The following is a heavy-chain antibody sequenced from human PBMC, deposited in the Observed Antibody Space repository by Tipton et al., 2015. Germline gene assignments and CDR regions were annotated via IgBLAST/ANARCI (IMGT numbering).Heavy chain of an antibody. CDR3: ARAPSDYDIWSGTFDY. D-gene: IGHD3-3*01. CDR2: VYHSGNT. CDR1: DDSISNNDYY. Sequence: TLSLTCTVSDDSISNNDYYWGWLRQPPGKDLEWIGSVYHSGNTYYNPSLKSRVSMSIATSKNQFSLNLNSVTAADTAVYYCARAPSDYDIWSGTFDYWGQGTLVTVSS. V-gene: IGHV4-39*01. J-gene: IGHJ4*02.